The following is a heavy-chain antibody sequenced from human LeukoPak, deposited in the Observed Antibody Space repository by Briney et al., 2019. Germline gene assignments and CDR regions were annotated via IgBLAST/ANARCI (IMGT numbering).Heavy chain of an antibody. CDR3: ARGGSSLSYFDY. CDR1: GASITSYY. J-gene: IGHJ4*02. CDR2: MFTSGST. D-gene: IGHD6-6*01. V-gene: IGHV4-4*07. Sequence: TSETLSLTCTVSGASITSYYWSWIRQPAGKGLEWIGRMFTSGSTDYNPSLKSRVTMSLDTSKNQFSLKLSSVTAADTAVYHCARGGSSLSYFDYWGQGTLVTVSS.